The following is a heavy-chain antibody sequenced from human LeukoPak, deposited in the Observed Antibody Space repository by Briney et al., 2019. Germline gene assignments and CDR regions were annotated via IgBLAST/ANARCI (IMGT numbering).Heavy chain of an antibody. D-gene: IGHD1-26*01. J-gene: IGHJ3*02. V-gene: IGHV4-34*01. CDR3: ARDNWRYSGSFRGAFDI. Sequence: SETLSLTCAVYGGSFSGYYWSWIRQPPGKGLEWIGEINHSGSTNYNPSLKSRVTISVDTSKNQFSLRLSSVTAADTAVYYCARDNWRYSGSFRGAFDIWGQGTMVTVSS. CDR2: INHSGST. CDR1: GGSFSGYY.